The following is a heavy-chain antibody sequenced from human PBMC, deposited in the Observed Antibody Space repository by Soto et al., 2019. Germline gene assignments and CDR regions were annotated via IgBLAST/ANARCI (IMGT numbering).Heavy chain of an antibody. CDR2: IKQDGSEK. CDR1: GFTFSSYG. V-gene: IGHV3-7*01. Sequence: GGSLRLSCAASGFTFSSYGMHWVRQAPGKGLEWVANIKQDGSEKYYVDSVKGRFTISRDNAKNSLYLQMNSLRAEDTAVYYCARANDYYYGSGSYGDYWGQGTLVTVSS. J-gene: IGHJ4*02. CDR3: ARANDYYYGSGSYGDY. D-gene: IGHD3-10*01.